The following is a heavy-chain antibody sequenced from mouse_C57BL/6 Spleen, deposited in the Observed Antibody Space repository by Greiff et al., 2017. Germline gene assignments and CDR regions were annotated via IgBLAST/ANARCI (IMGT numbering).Heavy chain of an antibody. CDR1: GYTFTSYW. J-gene: IGHJ1*03. V-gene: IGHV1-64*01. CDR2: IHPNSGST. Sequence: VQLQQPGAELVKPGASVKMSCKASGYTFTSYWITWVKQRPGQGLEWIGMIHPNSGSTNYNEKFKSKATLTVDKSSSTAYMQLSSLTSEDSAVYYCARGSLYGYDGDWYFDVWGTGTTVTVSS. CDR3: ARGSLYGYDGDWYFDV. D-gene: IGHD2-2*01.